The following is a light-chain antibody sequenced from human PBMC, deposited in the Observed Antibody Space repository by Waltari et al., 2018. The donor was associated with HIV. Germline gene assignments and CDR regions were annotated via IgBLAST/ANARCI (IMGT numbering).Light chain of an antibody. Sequence: QSALTQPASVSGSPGQSITISCTGTSSDVGGYNYVSWYQQHPAKAPKLMIYDVSNRPSGVSKRFSGSKSGNTASLTISGLQAEDEADYYCSSYTSSSTLRVFGTGTKVTVL. J-gene: IGLJ1*01. CDR3: SSYTSSSTLRV. CDR2: DVS. CDR1: SSDVGGYNY. V-gene: IGLV2-14*03.